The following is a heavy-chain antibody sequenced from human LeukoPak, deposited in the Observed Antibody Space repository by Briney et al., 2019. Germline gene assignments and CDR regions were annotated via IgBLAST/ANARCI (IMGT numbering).Heavy chain of an antibody. CDR2: IKPSGGDT. V-gene: IGHV1-46*01. CDR3: ARVRDGYNDAYDI. CDR1: GYTFTDYN. Sequence: ASVTVSCKTSGYTFTDYNLHWVRQAPGQRLERMGIIKPSGGDTSYAQTFQGRVFMTRDTSTSTVYMELSSLKSEDTAVYYCARVRDGYNDAYDIWGQGTMVTVSS. J-gene: IGHJ3*02. D-gene: IGHD5-24*01.